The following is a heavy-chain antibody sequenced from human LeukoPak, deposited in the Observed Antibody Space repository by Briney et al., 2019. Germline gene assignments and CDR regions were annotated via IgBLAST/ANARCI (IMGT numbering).Heavy chain of an antibody. CDR3: ARDWYIGEQQLAEYFQH. D-gene: IGHD6-13*01. V-gene: IGHV3-7*01. J-gene: IGHJ1*01. CDR1: GFNFRAYW. Sequence: GGSLRLSCTTSGFNFRAYWMSWVRQAPGKGLEWVANIKQDGSEKYYVDSVKGRFTISRDNAKNSLYLQMNSLRAEDTAVYYCARDWYIGEQQLAEYFQHWGQGTLVTVSS. CDR2: IKQDGSEK.